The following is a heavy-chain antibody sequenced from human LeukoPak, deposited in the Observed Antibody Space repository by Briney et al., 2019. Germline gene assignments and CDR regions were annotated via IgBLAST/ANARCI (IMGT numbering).Heavy chain of an antibody. CDR2: INPNSDVT. J-gene: IGHJ5*02. Sequence: ASMKVSCKASGYTFTGYYMHWVRQAPGQGLEWMGWINPNSDVTNYAQKFQGRVTMTRDTSISTAYMELSSLRSDDTAVYYCARDSAALTINWFDPWGQGTLVTVSS. CDR1: GYTFTGYY. V-gene: IGHV1-2*02. CDR3: ARDSAALTINWFDP. D-gene: IGHD6-13*01.